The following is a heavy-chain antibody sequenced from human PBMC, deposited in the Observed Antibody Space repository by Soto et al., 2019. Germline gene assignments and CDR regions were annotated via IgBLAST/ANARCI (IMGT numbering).Heavy chain of an antibody. CDR1: ADTXTSYY. J-gene: IGHJ5*02. CDR2: INPNGGST. V-gene: IGHV1-46*01. Sequence: GXSXKVSFVAPADTXTSYYIHVVRQAPGHGLEWIGIINPNGGSTRFAQTFQGRITMTRDTSTITVYIELRSLRSEETAIYYCARPSAGVFGIIIEGYNWLAPWGQGSLVTVS. CDR3: ARPSAGVFGIIIEGYNWLAP. D-gene: IGHD3-16*02.